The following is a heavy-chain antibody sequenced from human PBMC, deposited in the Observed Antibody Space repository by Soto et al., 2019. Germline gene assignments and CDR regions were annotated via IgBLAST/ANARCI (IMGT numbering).Heavy chain of an antibody. CDR2: IGWNNDNI. CDR3: AMGPGGYYGRQRTWYYYYMDV. CDR1: GLTFDDYG. V-gene: IGHV3-9*01. Sequence: EAQLVESGGRLVQPGGSLRLSCAASGLTFDDYGMNWVRQAPGKGLEWVSGIGWNNDNIGYGDSVKGRFTISRDNAKNSLYLQMNSLRAEDTAVYYCAMGPGGYYGRQRTWYYYYMDVWGKGTTVTVS. J-gene: IGHJ6*03. D-gene: IGHD3-10*01.